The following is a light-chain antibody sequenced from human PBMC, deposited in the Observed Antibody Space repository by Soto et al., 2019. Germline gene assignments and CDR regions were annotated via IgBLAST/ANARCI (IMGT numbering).Light chain of an antibody. Sequence: QSVLTQPASVSGSPGQSITIFCTGSSSDIGAYNYVSWFQQYPGKAPKLIISEVSNRPSGVSNRFSGSKSGTAASLTISGLQTADEADYFCFSFTTDWTHVFGTGTKLTVL. CDR2: EVS. V-gene: IGLV2-14*01. CDR3: FSFTTDWTHV. J-gene: IGLJ1*01. CDR1: SSDIGAYNY.